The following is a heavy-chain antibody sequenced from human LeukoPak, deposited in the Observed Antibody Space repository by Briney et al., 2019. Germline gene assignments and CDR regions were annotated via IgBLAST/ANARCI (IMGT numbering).Heavy chain of an antibody. Sequence: SETLSLTCTVSGGPISSYYWSWIRQPPGKGLEWIGYIYYSGSTNYNPSLKSRVTISVDTSKNQFSLKLSSVTAADTAVYYCARTPVAATSWYFDLWGRGTLVTVSS. D-gene: IGHD6-19*01. V-gene: IGHV4-59*01. CDR3: ARTPVAATSWYFDL. CDR2: IYYSGST. CDR1: GGPISSYY. J-gene: IGHJ2*01.